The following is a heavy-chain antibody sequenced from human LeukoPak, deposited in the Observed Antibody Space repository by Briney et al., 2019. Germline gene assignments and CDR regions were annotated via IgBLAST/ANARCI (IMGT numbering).Heavy chain of an antibody. CDR1: GVSINNYY. V-gene: IGHV4-4*07. CDR2: IYSSGST. J-gene: IGHJ3*01. CDR3: ARDSIAAAGTGL. D-gene: IGHD6-13*01. Sequence: TSETLSLTCTVSGVSINNYYWSWIRQPAGKGLEWIGRIYSSGSTNYSPSLKSRVTMSVDTSKNQFSLKLTSVTAADTAMYYCARDSIAAAGTGLWGQGTMVTVSS.